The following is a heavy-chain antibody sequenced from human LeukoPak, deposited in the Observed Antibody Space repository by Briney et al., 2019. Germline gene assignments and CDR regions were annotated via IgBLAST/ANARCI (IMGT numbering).Heavy chain of an antibody. J-gene: IGHJ4*02. CDR1: GGSISSDY. V-gene: IGHV4-59*08. Sequence: SETLSLTCTVSGGSISSDYWQWIRQPPGKGLEWVGYIYNSGNNHYNSSLQSRVTISIDTSKNQFSLKLASVTAADTAVYYCATRGYWGQGTLVAVSS. CDR3: ATRGY. D-gene: IGHD3-10*01. CDR2: IYNSGNN.